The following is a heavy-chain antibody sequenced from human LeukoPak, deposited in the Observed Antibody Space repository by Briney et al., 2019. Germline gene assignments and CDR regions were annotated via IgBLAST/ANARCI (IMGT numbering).Heavy chain of an antibody. CDR3: ARSSPYYYDSSGYYSFDY. J-gene: IGHJ4*02. CDR2: INPNSGGT. CDR1: GYTFTGYY. Sequence: PGASVKVSCKASGYTFTGYYMHWVRQAPGQGLEWMGWINPNSGGTNCAQKFQGRVTMTRDTSISTAYMELSRLRSDDTAVYYCARSSPYYYDSSGYYSFDYWGQGTLVTVSS. V-gene: IGHV1-2*02. D-gene: IGHD3-22*01.